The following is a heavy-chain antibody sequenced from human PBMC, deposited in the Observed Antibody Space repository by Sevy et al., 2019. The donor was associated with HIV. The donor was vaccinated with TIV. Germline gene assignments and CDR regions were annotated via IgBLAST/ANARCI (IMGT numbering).Heavy chain of an antibody. CDR1: GFTFSSYW. CDR2: INSDGSST. J-gene: IGHJ6*02. D-gene: IGHD2-2*01. CDR3: AREDLGYCSSTSCPYYGMDV. V-gene: IGHV3-74*01. Sequence: GGSLRLSCAASGFTFSSYWMHWVRQAPGKGLVWVSRINSDGSSTSYADSVKGRFTISRDNAKNTLCLQMNSLRAEDTAVYYCAREDLGYCSSTSCPYYGMDVWGQGTTVTVSS.